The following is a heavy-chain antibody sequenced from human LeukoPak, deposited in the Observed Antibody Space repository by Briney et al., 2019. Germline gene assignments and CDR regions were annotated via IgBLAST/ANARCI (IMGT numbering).Heavy chain of an antibody. V-gene: IGHV1-46*01. CDR2: INPSGGST. J-gene: IGHJ3*02. D-gene: IGHD6-6*01. CDR3: ARGEYSSPRSAFDI. CDR1: GCTFTSYY. Sequence: GASVKVSCKACGCTFTSYYMHWVRQAPGQGLEGMGIINPSGGSTTYAQKFQGRVTMTRDMSTSTVYLELSSLRTEHTAVYSCARGEYSSPRSAFDIWGQGTMVTVSS.